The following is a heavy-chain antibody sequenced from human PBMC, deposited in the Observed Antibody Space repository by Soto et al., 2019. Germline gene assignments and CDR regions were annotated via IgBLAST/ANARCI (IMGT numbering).Heavy chain of an antibody. D-gene: IGHD3-10*01. CDR1: GGSISSYY. CDR2: IYYSGST. CDR3: ASNRNGENVDYYGMDV. Sequence: KTSETLSLTCTVSGGSISSYYWSWIRQPPGKGLEWIGYIYYSGSTNYNPSLKSRVTISVDTSKNQFSLKLSSVTAADTAVYYCASNRNGENVDYYGMDVWGQGTTVTVSS. J-gene: IGHJ6*02. V-gene: IGHV4-59*01.